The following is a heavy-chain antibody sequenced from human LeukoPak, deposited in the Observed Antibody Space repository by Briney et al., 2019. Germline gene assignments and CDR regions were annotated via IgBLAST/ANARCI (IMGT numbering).Heavy chain of an antibody. J-gene: IGHJ4*02. CDR3: AKAIHSSSSGVVDY. V-gene: IGHV3-30*02. CDR1: GFIFSNYA. Sequence: GGSLRHSCAASGFIFSNYAMHWVRQAPGKGLEWVTFIRYDGSNKYYAESVKGRFTISRDNSKNTLYLQMNSLRAEDTAVYYCAKAIHSSSSGVVDYWGQGTLVTVSS. D-gene: IGHD6-6*01. CDR2: IRYDGSNK.